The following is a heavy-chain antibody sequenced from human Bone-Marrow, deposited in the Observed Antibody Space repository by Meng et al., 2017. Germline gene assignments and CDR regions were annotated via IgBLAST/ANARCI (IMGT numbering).Heavy chain of an antibody. Sequence: GESLKISCAASGFTSSSYEMNWVRQAPGKGLEWVSYISSSGSTIYYADSVKGRFTISRDNAKNSLYLQMNSLRAEDTAVYYCARRAMLWFGELLAPTDYWGQGTLVTVSS. CDR1: GFTSSSYE. V-gene: IGHV3-48*03. D-gene: IGHD3-10*01. J-gene: IGHJ4*02. CDR3: ARRAMLWFGELLAPTDY. CDR2: ISSSGSTI.